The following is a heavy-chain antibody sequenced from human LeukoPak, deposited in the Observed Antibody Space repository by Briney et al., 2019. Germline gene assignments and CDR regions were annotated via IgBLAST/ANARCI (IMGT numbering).Heavy chain of an antibody. D-gene: IGHD4-17*01. Sequence: GESLQISCNGSGYTSTNYWIAWVRQMPGKGLEWMGSISPSDSDTRYSPSFQGQVTFSADKSISTAYLQWSSLKASDTAMYYCAKYGDSNLDYWGQGTLVTVSS. CDR3: AKYGDSNLDY. V-gene: IGHV5-51*01. CDR2: ISPSDSDT. CDR1: GYTSTNYW. J-gene: IGHJ4*02.